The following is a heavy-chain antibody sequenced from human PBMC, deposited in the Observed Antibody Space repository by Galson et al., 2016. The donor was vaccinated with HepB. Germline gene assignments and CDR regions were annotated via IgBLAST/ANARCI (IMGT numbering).Heavy chain of an antibody. V-gene: IGHV3-30*03. CDR3: ERPFDDDGFDFGF. CDR1: GFTFSAYA. Sequence: SLRLSCAASGFTFSAYAMHWVRQGPGKGLEWVALISTDGGNEHYADSLKGRLTISRDNSKNILYLQMNSLRTEDTAVYFCERPFDDDGFDFGFWGQGTLVTVSS. CDR2: ISTDGGNE. J-gene: IGHJ4*02. D-gene: IGHD3-9*01.